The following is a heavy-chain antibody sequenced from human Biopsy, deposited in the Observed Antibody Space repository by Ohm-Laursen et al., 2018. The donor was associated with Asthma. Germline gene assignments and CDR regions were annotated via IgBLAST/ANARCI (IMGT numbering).Heavy chain of an antibody. CDR3: ARAGQCSSNSCYNPGWFDP. Sequence: PSGTLSLTWAVYGGSFSGYYWSWIRQPPGKGLEWIGEINHSGSTNYNPSLKSRVTISVDTSKNQFSLKLSSVTAADTAVYYCARAGQCSSNSCYNPGWFDPWGQGTLVTVSS. CDR2: INHSGST. V-gene: IGHV4-34*01. CDR1: GGSFSGYY. J-gene: IGHJ5*02. D-gene: IGHD2-2*01.